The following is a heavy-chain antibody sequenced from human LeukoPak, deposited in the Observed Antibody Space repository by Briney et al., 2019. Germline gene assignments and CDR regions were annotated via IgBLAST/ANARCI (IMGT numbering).Heavy chain of an antibody. CDR2: ISPSGGST. CDR1: GYTFTSNY. Sequence: ASVKVSCKAFGYTFTSNYMHWVRQAPGQGPEWMGVISPSGGSTTYAQKFQGRVTLTRDMSTSTDYLELSSLRSEDTAVYYCARGSDARYSSSWYHSYYYYYMDVWGKGTTVTISS. J-gene: IGHJ6*03. V-gene: IGHV1-46*01. D-gene: IGHD6-13*01. CDR3: ARGSDARYSSSWYHSYYYYYMDV.